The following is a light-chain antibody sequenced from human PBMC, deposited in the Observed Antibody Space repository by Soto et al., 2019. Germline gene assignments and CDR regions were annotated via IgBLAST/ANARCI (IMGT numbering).Light chain of an antibody. J-gene: IGKJ4*01. CDR1: QFVSSTY. CDR3: QQYYSYPQLT. Sequence: EFVLTQSPGTLSLSPWSRVTLSFRSSQFVSSTYLAWYQQRPGQAPRLLIYGASSRATGIPDRFSGGGSETDFTLTISRLESEDSAVYYCQQYYSYPQLTFGGGTKVDNK. CDR2: GAS. V-gene: IGKV3-20*01.